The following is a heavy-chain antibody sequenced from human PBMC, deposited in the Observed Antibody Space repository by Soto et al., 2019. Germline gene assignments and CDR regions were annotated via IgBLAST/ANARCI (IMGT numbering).Heavy chain of an antibody. CDR2: VYYDGST. CDR1: GGSISSGDYY. Sequence: QVQLQESGPGLVKPSQTLSLTCTVSGGSISSGDYYWNWIRQPPVKGLEWIAYVYYDGSTSYNPSLKSRITISVDTSKNHFSLKLSSVAAADTAVYYCARGGINWNWFDPWGQGTLVTVSS. D-gene: IGHD1-20*01. J-gene: IGHJ5*02. V-gene: IGHV4-30-4*01. CDR3: ARGGINWNWFDP.